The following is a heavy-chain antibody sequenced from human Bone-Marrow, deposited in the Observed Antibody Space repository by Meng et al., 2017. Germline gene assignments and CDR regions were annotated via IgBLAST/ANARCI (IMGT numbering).Heavy chain of an antibody. V-gene: IGHV1-2*02. CDR2: INPNSGGT. CDR3: ARLRGYSGYDPDY. Sequence: ASVKVSCKASGYTFTGYYMHWVRQAPGQGLEWMGWINPNSGGTNYAQKFQGRVTMTRDTSISTAYMELSRLRSDDTAVYYCARLRGYSGYDPDYWGQGTLVTVSS. J-gene: IGHJ4*02. CDR1: GYTFTGYY. D-gene: IGHD5-12*01.